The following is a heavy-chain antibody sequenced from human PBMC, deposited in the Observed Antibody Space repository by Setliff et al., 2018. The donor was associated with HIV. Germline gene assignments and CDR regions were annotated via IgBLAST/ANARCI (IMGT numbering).Heavy chain of an antibody. CDR1: GFTFISYA. J-gene: IGHJ6*02. D-gene: IGHD6-13*01. V-gene: IGHV3-23*01. Sequence: GGSLRLSCITSGFTFISYAMSWVRQAPGKGLEWVSTISASGNSPYYADSVKGRFTISRDNSKNTLFLQMNSLRPEDTAVYYCARDCRVGWVFTYGMDVWGQGTLVTVSS. CDR3: ARDCRVGWVFTYGMDV. CDR2: ISASGNSP.